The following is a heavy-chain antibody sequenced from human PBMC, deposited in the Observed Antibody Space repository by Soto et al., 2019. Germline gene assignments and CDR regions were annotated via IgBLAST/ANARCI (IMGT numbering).Heavy chain of an antibody. V-gene: IGHV3-30-3*01. D-gene: IGHD2-15*01. CDR3: ARDWSRWDY. Sequence: QVQLVESGGGVVQPGRSLRLSCAASGFTFSSYAMHWVRQAPGKGLEWVAVISYDGSKQYYADSVKGRFTISRDNSKNTLYLQMNSLRAEDTAVYYCARDWSRWDYWGQGTLVTVSS. J-gene: IGHJ4*02. CDR1: GFTFSSYA. CDR2: ISYDGSKQ.